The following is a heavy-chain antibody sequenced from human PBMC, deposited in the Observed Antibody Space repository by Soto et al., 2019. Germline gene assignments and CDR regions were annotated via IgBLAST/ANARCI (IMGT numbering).Heavy chain of an antibody. V-gene: IGHV3-33*01. J-gene: IGHJ4*02. CDR3: ARSIN. Sequence: GGSLSLSCAASGFPFSSYGMHWVRQAPGKGLDWMAVIWYDGSNKDYAGSVKGRFTISRDNSKNTLFLQMNNLRVDDTAVYYCARSINWGQGTLVTVSS. CDR1: GFPFSSYG. CDR2: IWYDGSNK.